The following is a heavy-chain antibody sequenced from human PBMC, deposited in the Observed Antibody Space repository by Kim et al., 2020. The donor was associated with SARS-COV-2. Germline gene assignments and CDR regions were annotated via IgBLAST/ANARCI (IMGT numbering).Heavy chain of an antibody. V-gene: IGHV3-43*02. CDR2: ITASDRAT. Sequence: GGSLRLSCSASGFTFDNYAMHWVRQAPGKGLEWVSLITASDRATYYAASVKGRFTISRDNSKNSLYLQMNNLRTEDTAFYYCAKDESSSCDYWGQGVLVTVSS. CDR3: AKDESSSCDY. D-gene: IGHD2-15*01. J-gene: IGHJ4*02. CDR1: GFTFDNYA.